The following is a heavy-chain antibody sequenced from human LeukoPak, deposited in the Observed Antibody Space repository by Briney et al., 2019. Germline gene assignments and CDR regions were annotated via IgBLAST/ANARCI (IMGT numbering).Heavy chain of an antibody. D-gene: IGHD3-10*01. V-gene: IGHV1-2*02. CDR2: INPNSGGT. CDR1: GYTFTGYY. J-gene: IGHJ5*02. Sequence: ASVKVSCKASGYTFTGYYMHWVRQAPGQGLEWMGWINPNSGGTNYAQKFQGRVTMTRDTSISTAYMELSRLRSDDTAVYYCARDPSPTYYYGSGSPFWFDPWGQGTLVTVPS. CDR3: ARDPSPTYYYGSGSPFWFDP.